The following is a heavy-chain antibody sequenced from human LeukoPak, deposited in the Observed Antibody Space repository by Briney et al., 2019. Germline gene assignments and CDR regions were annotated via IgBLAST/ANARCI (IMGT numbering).Heavy chain of an antibody. Sequence: PSETLSLTCTVSGGSMSNYWWSWIRQPPGKGLEWIGYVFDSGGTNYNPSLKRRVTISVDTSKKQFSLKLSSVTAADTAVYYCARELSTFSDPFDYWGQGTLVTVSS. CDR1: GGSMSNYW. D-gene: IGHD3-16*01. V-gene: IGHV4-59*01. CDR3: ARELSTFSDPFDY. J-gene: IGHJ4*02. CDR2: VFDSGGT.